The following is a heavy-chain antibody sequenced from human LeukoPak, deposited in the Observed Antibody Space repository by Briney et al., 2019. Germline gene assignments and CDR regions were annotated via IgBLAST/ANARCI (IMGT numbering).Heavy chain of an antibody. CDR2: IFYSGST. J-gene: IGHJ4*02. CDR3: AREYSDNLTGYYLFDS. D-gene: IGHD3-9*01. CDR1: GGSINSGVYY. Sequence: SETLSLTCTVSGGSINSGVYYWSWIRQYPGKGLEWIGSIFYSGSTYYNPSLKSRFTISVDTSKNQFSLKLSSVTAADTAVYYCAREYSDNLTGYYLFDSWGQGTLVTVSS. V-gene: IGHV4-31*03.